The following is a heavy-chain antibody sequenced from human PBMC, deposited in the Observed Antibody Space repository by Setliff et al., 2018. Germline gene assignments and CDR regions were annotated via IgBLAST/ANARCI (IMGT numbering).Heavy chain of an antibody. D-gene: IGHD3-3*01. CDR3: ARVTGFFYVDA. CDR2: IYTSWST. J-gene: IGHJ6*03. CDR1: GGSVGSDFSY. Sequence: SETLSLTCTVSGGSVGSDFSYWTWIRQPAGKGLERIGQIYTSWSTNYNPSLKSRVTISLDASKNQFSLRLTSVTAADTAVYYCARVTGFFYVDAWGKGTTVTVSS. V-gene: IGHV4-61*09.